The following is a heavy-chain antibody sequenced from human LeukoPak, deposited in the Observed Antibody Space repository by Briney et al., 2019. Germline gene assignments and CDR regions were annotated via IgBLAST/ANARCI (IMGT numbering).Heavy chain of an antibody. CDR1: GGSIISNSYY. D-gene: IGHD3-10*01. V-gene: IGHV4-39*01. J-gene: IGHJ4*02. CDR3: AINYLESRFSYFDY. CDR2: IYYGGST. Sequence: PSETLSLTCTVSGGSIISNSYYWGWIRQPPGKGLEWIGSIYYGGSTYYNPSLKSRVTISIDTSKNQFSLKLSSVTAADTAVYYCAINYLESRFSYFDYWGQGTLVTVSS.